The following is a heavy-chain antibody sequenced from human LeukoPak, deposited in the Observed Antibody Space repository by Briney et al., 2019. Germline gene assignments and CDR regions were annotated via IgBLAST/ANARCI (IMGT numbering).Heavy chain of an antibody. D-gene: IGHD5-18*01. CDR1: GYIFTSYY. CDR3: ARGYSYGYSSYYYYIDV. Sequence: GASVKVSCKASGYIFTSYYMYWVRQAPGQGLEWMGIINPGGSIRYAQKFQGRVTMTRDTSTSTVYMELSSLRSEDTAVYYCARGYSYGYSSYYYYIDVWGKGTTVTISS. J-gene: IGHJ6*03. CDR2: INPGGSI. V-gene: IGHV1-46*01.